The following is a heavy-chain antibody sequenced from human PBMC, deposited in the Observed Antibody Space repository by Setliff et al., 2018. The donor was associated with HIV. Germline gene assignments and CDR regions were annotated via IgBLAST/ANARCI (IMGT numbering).Heavy chain of an antibody. Sequence: ASVKVSCKASGGTFSSYAISWVRQAPGQGLEWMGWINPNNGGTNYAQKLQGRVTMTTDTSTSTAYMELRSLRSDDTAVYYCARSKLGPTYYWGQGTLVTVSS. CDR3: ARSKLGPTYY. J-gene: IGHJ4*02. V-gene: IGHV1-18*01. CDR1: GGTFSSYA. CDR2: INPNNGGT. D-gene: IGHD7-27*01.